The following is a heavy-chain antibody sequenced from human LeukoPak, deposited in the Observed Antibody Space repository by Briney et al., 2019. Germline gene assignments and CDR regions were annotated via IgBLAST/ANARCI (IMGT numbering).Heavy chain of an antibody. Sequence: NPWETLSLTCTVSGGSISSTGTTPYWRWIRQPPGKGLEYIASINYAGTTYYNPSLKSRVVISVDTSKNQYSLELSSVTAADTAVYYCAGNPDTSMNNDYWGQGTLVTVSS. V-gene: IGHV4-39*01. D-gene: IGHD5-18*01. CDR1: GGSISSTGTTPY. CDR2: INYAGTT. J-gene: IGHJ4*02. CDR3: AGNPDTSMNNDY.